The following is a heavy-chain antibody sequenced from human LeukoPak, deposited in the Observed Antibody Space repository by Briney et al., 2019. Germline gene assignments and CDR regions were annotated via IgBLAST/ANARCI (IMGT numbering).Heavy chain of an antibody. CDR1: GFTFSRHW. CDR3: TKEEWFRFDY. V-gene: IGHV3-7*03. D-gene: IGHD2-8*01. Sequence: AGGPLRLSCAASGFTFSRHWMTWVRQAPGKGLEWVAKIKPDGSAQFYVDSVRGRFTISKDNAKNSLYLQMNGLTIEDTAIYYCTKEEWFRFDYWGQGNLVTVAS. J-gene: IGHJ4*02. CDR2: IKPDGSAQ.